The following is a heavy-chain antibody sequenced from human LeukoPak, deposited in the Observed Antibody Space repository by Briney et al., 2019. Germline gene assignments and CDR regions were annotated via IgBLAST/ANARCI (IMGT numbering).Heavy chain of an antibody. V-gene: IGHV4-31*03. CDR3: ARDRWEYCSGGSCYGDYYYYYGMDV. CDR2: IYYSGST. CDR1: GGSISSGGYY. Sequence: PSETLSLTCTVSGGSISSGGYYWSWIRQHPGKGLEWIGYIYYSGSTYYNPSLKSRVTISVDTSKNQFSLKLSSVTAADTAVYYCARDRWEYCSGGSCYGDYYYYYGMDVWGQGTTVTVSS. D-gene: IGHD2-15*01. J-gene: IGHJ6*02.